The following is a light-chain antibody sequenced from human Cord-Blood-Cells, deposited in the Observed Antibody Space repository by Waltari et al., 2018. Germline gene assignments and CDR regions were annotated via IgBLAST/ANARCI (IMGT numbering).Light chain of an antibody. CDR2: DVS. V-gene: IGLV2-14*01. J-gene: IGLJ3*02. CDR1: SRYVGGYNY. Sequence: QSALTQPAPVSRSPGQSITISCTGTSRYVGGYNYVSWYQQHPGKAPKLMIYDVSKRPSGVSNRFSGSKSGNTASLTISGLQAEDEADYYCSSYTSSSTWVFGGGTKLTVL. CDR3: SSYTSSSTWV.